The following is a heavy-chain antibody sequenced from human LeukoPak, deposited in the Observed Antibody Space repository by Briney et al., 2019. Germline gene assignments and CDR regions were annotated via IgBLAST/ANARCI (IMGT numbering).Heavy chain of an antibody. D-gene: IGHD2-15*01. CDR3: AREEAADDAFDI. V-gene: IGHV3-30*03. Sequence: PGGSLRLSCAASGFTFSSYGMHWVRQAPGKGLEWVAVISYDGSNKYYADSVKGRFTISRDNSKNTLYLQMNSLRAEDTAVYYCAREEAADDAFDIWGQGTMVTVSS. CDR1: GFTFSSYG. CDR2: ISYDGSNK. J-gene: IGHJ3*02.